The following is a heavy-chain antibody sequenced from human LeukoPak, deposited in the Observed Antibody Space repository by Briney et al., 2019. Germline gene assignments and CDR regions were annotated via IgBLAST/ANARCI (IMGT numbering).Heavy chain of an antibody. CDR1: GGSFSGYY. V-gene: IGHV4-34*01. Sequence: PSETLSLTCAVYGGSFSGYYWSWIRQPPGKGLEWIGEINHSGSTNYNPSLKSRVTISVDTSKNQFSLKLSSVTAADTAVYYCARVAEGIYSSSWYDPGYYYYYMDVWGKGTTVTASS. CDR3: ARVAEGIYSSSWYDPGYYYYYMDV. J-gene: IGHJ6*03. CDR2: INHSGST. D-gene: IGHD6-13*01.